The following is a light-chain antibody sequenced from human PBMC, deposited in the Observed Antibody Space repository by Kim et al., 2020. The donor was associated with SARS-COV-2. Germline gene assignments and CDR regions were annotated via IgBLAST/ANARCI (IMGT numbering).Light chain of an antibody. J-gene: IGLJ3*02. V-gene: IGLV2-23*02. Sequence: QSVLTQPASVSGSPGQSITISCTGTSSDVGSYNLVSWYQQRPDKAPKLMIYEVSKRPSGISNRFSGSKSGNTTSLTTSGLQAEDEADYYCCSYAGIWVFGGGTQLTVL. CDR2: EVS. CDR1: SSDVGSYNL. CDR3: CSYAGIWV.